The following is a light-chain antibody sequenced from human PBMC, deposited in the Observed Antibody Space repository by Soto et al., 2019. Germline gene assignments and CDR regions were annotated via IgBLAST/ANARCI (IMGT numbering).Light chain of an antibody. J-gene: IGKJ1*01. CDR2: GAS. V-gene: IGKV3-20*01. CDR1: QGLGSNY. Sequence: EIVLTQSPGTLSLSPGERATLSCKASQGLGSNYLAWYQQKPDQAPRPLIYGASSRATGIPDRFSGSGSGADFTLTISRLEHEECAVYYCQQYGSSPWTFGQVTTVEIK. CDR3: QQYGSSPWT.